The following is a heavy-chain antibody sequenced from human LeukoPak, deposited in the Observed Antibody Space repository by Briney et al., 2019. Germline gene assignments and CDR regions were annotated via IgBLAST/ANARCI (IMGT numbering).Heavy chain of an antibody. Sequence: ASVKVSCKASGYTFTGYYMHLVRQAPGQGLEWMGWINPNSGGTNYAQKFQGWVTMTRDTSISTAYMELSRLRSDDTAVYYCTRVDSSSWRPFAYWGQGTLVTVPS. V-gene: IGHV1-2*04. D-gene: IGHD6-13*01. CDR2: INPNSGGT. CDR1: GYTFTGYY. J-gene: IGHJ4*02. CDR3: TRVDSSSWRPFAY.